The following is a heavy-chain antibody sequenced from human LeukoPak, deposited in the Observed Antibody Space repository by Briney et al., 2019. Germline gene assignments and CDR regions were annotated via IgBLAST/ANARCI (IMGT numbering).Heavy chain of an antibody. CDR3: AKVPHYGGNSPYFDS. CDR1: GFTFSSYG. J-gene: IGHJ4*02. CDR2: IWYDGSNK. Sequence: GRSLRLSCAASGFTFSSYGMHWVRQAPGKGLEWVAVIWYDGSNKYYADSVKGRFTISRDNSKGTLYLQLSSLRAEDTAVYYCAKVPHYGGNSPYFDSWGQGTLVTVSS. V-gene: IGHV3-33*06. D-gene: IGHD4-23*01.